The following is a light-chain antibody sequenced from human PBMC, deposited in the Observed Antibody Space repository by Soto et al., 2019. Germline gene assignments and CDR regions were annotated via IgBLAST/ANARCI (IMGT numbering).Light chain of an antibody. CDR2: WAS. Sequence: DIVMTQSPESLAVSLGERATINCTSSQSISPNSNHRNYLAWYQQKPGQPPKLLIYWASTRESGVPDRFSGSGSGTDFTLTISSLQADDVAVYFCHQYFSTPPIFGGGTKVDIK. J-gene: IGKJ4*01. CDR3: HQYFSTPPI. CDR1: QSISPNSNHRNY. V-gene: IGKV4-1*01.